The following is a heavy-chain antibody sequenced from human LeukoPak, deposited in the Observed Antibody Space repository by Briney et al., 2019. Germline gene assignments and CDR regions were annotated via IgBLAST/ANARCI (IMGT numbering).Heavy chain of an antibody. V-gene: IGHV3-74*01. CDR1: GFTFSSYW. CDR3: ARGNSGSYSQDWFDP. D-gene: IGHD1-26*01. Sequence: GGSLRLSCAASGFTFSSYWMHWVRQAPGKGLVWVSRINSDGSSTRYADSVKGRFTISRDNAKNSLYLQMNSLRPEDMALYYCARGNSGSYSQDWFDPWGQGTLVTVSS. CDR2: INSDGSST. J-gene: IGHJ5*02.